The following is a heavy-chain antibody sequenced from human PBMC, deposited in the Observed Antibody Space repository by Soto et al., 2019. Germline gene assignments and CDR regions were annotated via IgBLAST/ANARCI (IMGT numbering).Heavy chain of an antibody. J-gene: IGHJ4*02. CDR2: INAHNGNT. CDR1: GYTFTSYG. Sequence: GASVKVSCKASGYTFTSYGISWVRQAPGQGLEWMGWINAHNGNTKYAQKLQGRVTMTTDTSTSTAYMELRGLRCDDTAVYYCARDLFVGFDYWGQGTLVTVSS. CDR3: ARDLFVGFDY. V-gene: IGHV1-18*01. D-gene: IGHD3-3*01.